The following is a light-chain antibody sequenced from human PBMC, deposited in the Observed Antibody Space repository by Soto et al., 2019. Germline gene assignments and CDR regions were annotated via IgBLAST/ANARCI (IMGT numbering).Light chain of an antibody. J-gene: IGKJ3*01. CDR1: QSVSSTY. V-gene: IGKV3-20*01. Sequence: EIVLTQSPGTLSLSPGERATLSCRASQSVSSTYLAWYQQKPGQAPKLLIYGVSNRATGIPDRFSGSGSGTDFTLTISRLEPQDFAVYYCQQYGSSPLISFGPGTKVDIK. CDR3: QQYGSSPLIS. CDR2: GVS.